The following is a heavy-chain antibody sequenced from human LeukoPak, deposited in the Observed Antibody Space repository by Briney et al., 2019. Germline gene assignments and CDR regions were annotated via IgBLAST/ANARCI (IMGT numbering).Heavy chain of an antibody. D-gene: IGHD2-2*01. CDR3: EKEPSRSFDY. J-gene: IGHJ4*02. CDR1: GFTCISYA. CDR2: RSNSGGST. Sequence: PGGSLRLSCAASGFTCISYAMNWVRQAPGKGLEWVSVRSNSGGSTYYAYCVKGRSTISRDNSKNTLYLQMNRLRAEDTAVYYCEKEPSRSFDYWGQGPLVTVSS. V-gene: IGHV3-23*01.